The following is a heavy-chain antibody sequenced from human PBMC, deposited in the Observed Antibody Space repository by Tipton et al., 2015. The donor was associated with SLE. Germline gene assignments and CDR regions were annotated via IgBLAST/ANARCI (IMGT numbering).Heavy chain of an antibody. V-gene: IGHV4-39*07. CDR2: INHSGST. CDR3: ARRSSSSGFDY. D-gene: IGHD6-6*01. Sequence: TLSLTCTVSGGSISSGSYYWGWIRQPPGKGLEWIGEINHSGSTNYNPSLKSRVTISVDTSKNQFSLKLSSVTAADTAVYYCARRSSSSGFDYWGQGTLVTVSS. CDR1: GGSISSGSYY. J-gene: IGHJ4*02.